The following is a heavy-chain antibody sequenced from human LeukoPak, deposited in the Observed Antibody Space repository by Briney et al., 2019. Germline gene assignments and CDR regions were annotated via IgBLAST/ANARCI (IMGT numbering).Heavy chain of an antibody. V-gene: IGHV3-48*03. J-gene: IGHJ4*02. CDR1: GFIFSSYE. CDR3: AREAYSSGWSIWDC. CDR2: ISSSVSTI. Sequence: GGSLRLSCAASGFIFSSYEMNWVRQAPGKGLEWVSYISSSVSTIFYADSVKGRFTISRDNAKNSLYLQMNSLRVEDTGVYYCAREAYSSGWSIWDCWGQGTLVTVSS. D-gene: IGHD6-19*01.